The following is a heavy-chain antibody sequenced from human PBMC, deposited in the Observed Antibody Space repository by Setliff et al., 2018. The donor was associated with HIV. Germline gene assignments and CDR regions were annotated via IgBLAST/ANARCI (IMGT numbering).Heavy chain of an antibody. V-gene: IGHV1-2*06. Sequence: ASVKVSCKTSEYSFTDYYIHWIRQAPGQGLEWMGRINPNSGGTDYAQKFLGRVTTTSDTSISTAYMELSSLRSDNTAVYYCARDPYYYDSSGYNFDYWGQGTLVTVS. J-gene: IGHJ4*02. D-gene: IGHD3-22*01. CDR2: INPNSGGT. CDR3: ARDPYYYDSSGYNFDY. CDR1: EYSFTDYY.